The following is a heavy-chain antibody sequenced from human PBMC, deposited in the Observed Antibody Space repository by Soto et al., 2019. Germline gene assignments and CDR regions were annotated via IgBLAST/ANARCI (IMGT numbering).Heavy chain of an antibody. CDR1: GDSISSADYF. CDR3: ARGDLYYYDSSGYNHAFDI. CDR2: IFHSGTT. Sequence: SETLSLTCSVSGDSISSADYFWTWIRQSPGKGLEWMGYIFHSGTTYYNPSLKGRLLISIENSKNQFSLRLTSVTAADSAVYYCARGDLYYYDSSGYNHAFDIWGQGTMVTVSS. J-gene: IGHJ3*02. D-gene: IGHD3-22*01. V-gene: IGHV4-30-4*01.